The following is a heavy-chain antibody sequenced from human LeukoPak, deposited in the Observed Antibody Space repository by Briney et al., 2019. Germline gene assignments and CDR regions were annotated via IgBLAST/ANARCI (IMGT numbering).Heavy chain of an antibody. V-gene: IGHV3-23*01. Sequence: GGSLRLSCAASGFTFSSYAMSWVRQAPGEGLEWVSTISESGGDTYDADSVKGRFTISRDNSKNTLYLHMNSLRAEDTAVYYCARKVLVGNKYFDYWGQGTLVTVSS. D-gene: IGHD2/OR15-2a*01. CDR1: GFTFSSYA. CDR2: ISESGGDT. J-gene: IGHJ4*02. CDR3: ARKVLVGNKYFDY.